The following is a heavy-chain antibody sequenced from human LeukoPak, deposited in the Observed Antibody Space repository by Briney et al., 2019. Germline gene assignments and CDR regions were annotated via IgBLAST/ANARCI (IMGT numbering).Heavy chain of an antibody. Sequence: ASVKVSCKASGYTFTSYGISWVRQAPGQGLEWMGWISGYNGNTNSAQKLQGRVSMTTDTSTSTAYMELSSLRSEDTAVYYCAVIQDSGYDAFDIWGQGTMVTVSS. CDR2: ISGYNGNT. J-gene: IGHJ3*02. V-gene: IGHV1-18*01. CDR1: GYTFTSYG. CDR3: AVIQDSGYDAFDI. D-gene: IGHD3-22*01.